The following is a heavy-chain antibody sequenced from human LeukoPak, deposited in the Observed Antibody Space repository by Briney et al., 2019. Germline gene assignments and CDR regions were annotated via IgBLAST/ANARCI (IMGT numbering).Heavy chain of an antibody. D-gene: IGHD3-10*01. J-gene: IGHJ4*02. V-gene: IGHV7-4-1*02. CDR2: INTNTGNP. Sequence: ASVKVSCKASGYTFTSYAMNWVRQAPGQGLEWMGWINTNTGNPTYAQGFTGRFVFSLDTSVSTAYLQISSLKAEDTAVYYCARAYGSGSYEFGFGFYFDYWGQGTLVTVSS. CDR3: ARAYGSGSYEFGFGFYFDY. CDR1: GYTFTSYA.